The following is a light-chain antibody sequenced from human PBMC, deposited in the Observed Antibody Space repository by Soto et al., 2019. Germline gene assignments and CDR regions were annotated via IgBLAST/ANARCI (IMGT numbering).Light chain of an antibody. V-gene: IGKV3-11*01. J-gene: IGKJ5*01. Sequence: EIVLTQSPATLSFSPGERRSISCRASQSVSNFLAWYQQKPGQAPRLLIYDASNRATGIPARFSGSGSGTDFTLTIRSLEPEDFAIYYCQQRTNWPLTTFGHGTRLEIK. CDR1: QSVSNF. CDR3: QQRTNWPLTT. CDR2: DAS.